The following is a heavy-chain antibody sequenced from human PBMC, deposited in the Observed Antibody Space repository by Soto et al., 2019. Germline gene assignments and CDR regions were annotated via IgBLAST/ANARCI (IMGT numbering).Heavy chain of an antibody. CDR2: ISYDGSNK. Sequence: GESLKISCVASGFTFSSYAMHWVRQAPGKGLEWVAVISYDGSNKYYADSVKGRFTISRDNSKNTLYLQMNSLRAEDTAVYYCARDFNDSDYWGQGTLVTVSS. CDR3: ARDFNDSDY. V-gene: IGHV3-30-3*01. CDR1: GFTFSSYA. J-gene: IGHJ4*02.